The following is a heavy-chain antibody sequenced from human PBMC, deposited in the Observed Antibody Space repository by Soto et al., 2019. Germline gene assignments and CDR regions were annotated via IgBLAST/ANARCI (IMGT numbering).Heavy chain of an antibody. CDR2: TKSKTDGGTT. V-gene: IGHV3-15*01. Sequence: EVQLVESGGGLVKPGGSLRLSCAASGFTFSNAWMSWVRQAPGKGLEWVGRTKSKTDGGTTDYAAPVKGRFTISRNNSKNTLYLQMNSLKTADTAVYYCTTGSSGWTHHWGYYYYGMAVWGQGTTVTVSS. J-gene: IGHJ6*02. CDR3: TTGSSGWTHHWGYYYYGMAV. D-gene: IGHD6-19*01. CDR1: GFTFSNAW.